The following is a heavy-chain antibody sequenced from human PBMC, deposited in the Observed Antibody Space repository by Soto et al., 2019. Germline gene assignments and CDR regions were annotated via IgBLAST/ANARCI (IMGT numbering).Heavy chain of an antibody. J-gene: IGHJ6*02. CDR2: INSDGSRT. V-gene: IGHV3-74*01. CDR1: GFTFSSYW. Sequence: PGGSLRLSCADSGFTFSSYWMHWVRQAPGKGLVWVSRINSDGSRTSYADSVKGRFTISRDNAKNTLYLQMNSLRAEDTAVYYCARESRDDFWSGYPNPYYYYGMDVWGQGTTVTVSS. D-gene: IGHD3-3*01. CDR3: ARESRDDFWSGYPNPYYYYGMDV.